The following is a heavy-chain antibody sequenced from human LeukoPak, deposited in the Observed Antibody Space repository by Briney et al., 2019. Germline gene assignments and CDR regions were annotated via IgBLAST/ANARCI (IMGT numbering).Heavy chain of an antibody. V-gene: IGHV3-23*01. J-gene: IGHJ4*02. D-gene: IGHD3-22*01. CDR3: AKGGIVVVLGD. Sequence: GGSLRLSCAASGFTFSGYAMSWVCQSPGQGLEWVSGICGNGDCTYYADSVKGRFTISRDNSKNTVYLQMNSLRAEDTAVYYCAKGGIVVVLGDWGQGTLVTVSS. CDR2: ICGNGDCT. CDR1: GFTFSGYA.